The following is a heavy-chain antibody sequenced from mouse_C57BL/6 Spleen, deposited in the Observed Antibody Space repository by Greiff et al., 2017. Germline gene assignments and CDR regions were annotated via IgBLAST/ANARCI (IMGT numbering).Heavy chain of an antibody. D-gene: IGHD2-3*01. J-gene: IGHJ1*03. CDR3: RRGDGNGWYFDV. CDR2: ISSGGDYI. V-gene: IGHV5-9-1*02. CDR1: GFTFSSYA. Sequence: EVMLVESGEGLVKPGGSLKLSCAASGFTFSSYAMSWVRQTPEKRLEWVAYISSGGDYIYYADTVKGRFTISRDNARNTLYLQMSSLKSEDTAMYYCRRGDGNGWYFDVWGTGTTVTVSS.